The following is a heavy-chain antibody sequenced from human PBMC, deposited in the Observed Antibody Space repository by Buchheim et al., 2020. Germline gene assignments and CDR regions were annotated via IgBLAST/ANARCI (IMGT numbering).Heavy chain of an antibody. CDR2: ICGSGGTT. CDR3: ARITSV. J-gene: IGHJ6*02. D-gene: IGHD1-14*01. CDR1: GFTFSNYS. Sequence: EVQVLESGGGLVQPGGSLRLSCAAFGFTFSNYSMTWVRQAPGKGLEWVSTICGSGGTTYYADSVKGRFIFSSDNSKNPLYLQMSSLRVDETAVYFGARITSVWGQGTT. V-gene: IGHV3-23*01.